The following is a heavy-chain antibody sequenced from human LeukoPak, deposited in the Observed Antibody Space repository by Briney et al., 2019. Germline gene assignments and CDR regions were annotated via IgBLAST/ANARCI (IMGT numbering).Heavy chain of an antibody. CDR2: IIPIFGTA. D-gene: IGHD2-2*01. Sequence: SVEVSCKASGGTFSSYAISWVRQAPGQGLEWMGGIIPIFGTANYAQKFQGRVTITADESTSTAYMELSSLRSEDTAVYYCARARLADCSSTSCYAWCSGYDRIDAFDIWGQGTMVTVSS. J-gene: IGHJ3*02. V-gene: IGHV1-69*13. CDR3: ARARLADCSSTSCYAWCSGYDRIDAFDI. CDR1: GGTFSSYA.